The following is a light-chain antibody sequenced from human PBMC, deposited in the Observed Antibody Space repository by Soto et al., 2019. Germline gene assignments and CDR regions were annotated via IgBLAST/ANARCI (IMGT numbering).Light chain of an antibody. Sequence: IVLTQSPGTLSLSPGERATLSCGASKSVTNNFLAWYRQKPGKAPSLLIYGASSRATAVPDRFSGSGSGTDFTLTISRLEPGDFAVYYCQQYGTPLFTFGPGTKVDIK. V-gene: IGKV3-20*01. J-gene: IGKJ3*01. CDR3: QQYGTPLFT. CDR2: GAS. CDR1: KSVTNNF.